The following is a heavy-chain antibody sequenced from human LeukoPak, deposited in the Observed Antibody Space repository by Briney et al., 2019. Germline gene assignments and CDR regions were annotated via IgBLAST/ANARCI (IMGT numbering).Heavy chain of an antibody. Sequence: PSETLSLTCTVSGGSISSYYWSWIRQPPGKGLEWIGYIYYSGSTNYNPSLKSRVTISVDTSKNQFSLKLSSVTAADTAVYYCARSCYDSSGYHFDYWGQGTLVTVSS. CDR1: GGSISSYY. CDR2: IYYSGST. J-gene: IGHJ4*02. CDR3: ARSCYDSSGYHFDY. V-gene: IGHV4-59*08. D-gene: IGHD3-22*01.